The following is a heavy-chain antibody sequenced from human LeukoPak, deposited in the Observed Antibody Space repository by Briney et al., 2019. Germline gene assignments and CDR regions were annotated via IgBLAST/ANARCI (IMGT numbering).Heavy chain of an antibody. D-gene: IGHD3-3*01. J-gene: IGHJ6*02. CDR1: GYIFSTYQ. Sequence: GASVKVSCKASGYIFSTYQMHWVRQAPGQGLEWMGKINPSAGSTTYAQKFQGGVSMTRDTSTSTVYMELSSLRFEDTAVYYCARQYYAAQYGMDVWGQGTTVTVSS. CDR3: ARQYYAAQYGMDV. CDR2: INPSAGST. V-gene: IGHV1-46*01.